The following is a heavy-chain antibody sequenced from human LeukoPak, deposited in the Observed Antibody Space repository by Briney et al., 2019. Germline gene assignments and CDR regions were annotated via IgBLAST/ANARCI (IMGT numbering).Heavy chain of an antibody. CDR1: GFTFDDYA. D-gene: IGHD4-17*01. CDR2: ISWNSGSI. J-gene: IGHJ4*02. V-gene: IGHV3-9*01. Sequence: GGSLRLSCAASGFTFDDYAMHWVRHAPGKGLEWVSGISWNSGSIGYADSVKGRFTISRDNAKNSLYLQMNSLRAEDTALYYCAKTLWVTTGYYFDYWGQGTLVTVSS. CDR3: AKTLWVTTGYYFDY.